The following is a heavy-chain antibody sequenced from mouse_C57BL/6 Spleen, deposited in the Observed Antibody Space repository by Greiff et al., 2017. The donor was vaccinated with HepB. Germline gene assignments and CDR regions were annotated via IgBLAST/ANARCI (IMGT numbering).Heavy chain of an antibody. Sequence: QVQLKESGAELVKPGASVKISCKASGYAFSSYWMNWVKQRPGKGLEWIGQIYPGDGDTNYNGKFKGKATLTADKSSSTAYMQLSSLTSEDSAVYFGARGGAYYGSRNAMDYWGQGTSVTVSS. D-gene: IGHD1-1*01. V-gene: IGHV1-80*01. CDR3: ARGGAYYGSRNAMDY. CDR1: GYAFSSYW. J-gene: IGHJ4*01. CDR2: IYPGDGDT.